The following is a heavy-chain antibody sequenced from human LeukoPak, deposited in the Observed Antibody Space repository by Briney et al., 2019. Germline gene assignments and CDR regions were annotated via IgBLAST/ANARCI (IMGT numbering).Heavy chain of an antibody. CDR1: GYTFTSYG. Sequence: ASVKVSCKASGYTFTSYGISWVRQAPGQGLEWMGWISAYNGNTNYAQKLQGRVTMTTDTSTSTAYMELRSLRSDDTAVYYCARAPHPRSGWYTSFDYWGQGSLVTVSS. V-gene: IGHV1-18*01. CDR2: ISAYNGNT. D-gene: IGHD6-19*01. CDR3: ARAPHPRSGWYTSFDY. J-gene: IGHJ4*02.